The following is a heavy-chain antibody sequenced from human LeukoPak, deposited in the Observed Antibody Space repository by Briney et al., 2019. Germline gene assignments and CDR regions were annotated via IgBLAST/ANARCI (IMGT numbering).Heavy chain of an antibody. V-gene: IGHV3-7*01. CDR1: GFTFSNYW. CDR2: INNDGSGK. CDR3: ARDDGDV. Sequence: GGPLRLSCAASGFTFSNYWMKWVRQAPGKGPEWVASINNDGSGKYFVDSVKDGFTISRDNAKNSLYLQINSLKVEDTAIYYCARDDGDVWGIGTTVTVSS. J-gene: IGHJ6*03.